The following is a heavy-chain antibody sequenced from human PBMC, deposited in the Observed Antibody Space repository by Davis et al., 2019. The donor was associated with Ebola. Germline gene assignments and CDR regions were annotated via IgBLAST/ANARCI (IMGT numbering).Heavy chain of an antibody. CDR1: GGSISSSSYY. J-gene: IGHJ5*02. D-gene: IGHD6-6*01. CDR3: ARHRSNSSFRDNWFDP. Sequence: MPSETLSLTCTVSGGSISSSSYYWGWIRQPPGKGLEWIGSIYYSGSTYYNPSLKTRLTISVDTSKNQFSLRLNSVTAADRAIYYCARHRSNSSFRDNWFDPWGHGSLVTVSS. CDR2: IYYSGST. V-gene: IGHV4-39*01.